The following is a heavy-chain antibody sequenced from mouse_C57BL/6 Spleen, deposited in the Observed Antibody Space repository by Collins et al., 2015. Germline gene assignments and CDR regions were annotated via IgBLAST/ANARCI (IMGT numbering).Heavy chain of an antibody. J-gene: IGHJ2*01. CDR1: GYTFTSYW. D-gene: IGHD1-1*01. Sequence: AELVMPGASVKLSCKASGYTFTSYWMHWVKQRPGQGLEWIGEIDPSDSYTNYNQKFKGKSTLTVDKSSSTAYMQLSSLTSEDSAVYYCARSRIYYGSSYSYYFDYWGQGTTLTVSS. CDR3: ARSRIYYGSSYSYYFDY. CDR2: IDPSDSYT. V-gene: IGHV1-69*01.